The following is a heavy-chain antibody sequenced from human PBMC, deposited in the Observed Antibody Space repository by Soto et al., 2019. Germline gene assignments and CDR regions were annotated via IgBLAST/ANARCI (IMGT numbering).Heavy chain of an antibody. CDR3: ARSPYSSSSAMGRFDP. Sequence: ASVKTSCKASGYTFTSYGISWVRQAPGQGLEWMGWISAYNGNTNYAQKLQGRVTMTTDTSTSTAYMELRSLRSDDTAVYYCARSPYSSSSAMGRFDPWGQGTLVTVSS. CDR2: ISAYNGNT. D-gene: IGHD6-6*01. CDR1: GYTFTSYG. V-gene: IGHV1-18*04. J-gene: IGHJ5*02.